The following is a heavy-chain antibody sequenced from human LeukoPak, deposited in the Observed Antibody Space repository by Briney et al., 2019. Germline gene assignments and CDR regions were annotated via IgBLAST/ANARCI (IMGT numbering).Heavy chain of an antibody. CDR1: GLTFSSYW. D-gene: IGHD2-15*01. CDR3: ARVSRSVAAGAY. Sequence: GGSLRLSCVASGLTFSSYWMTWVRQAPGKGLEWVANIRQDGSEKYYVDSVKGRFTISRDNAKNSLYLQMNSLRAEDTAVYYRARVSRSVAAGAYWGQGTLVTVSS. J-gene: IGHJ4*02. V-gene: IGHV3-7*01. CDR2: IRQDGSEK.